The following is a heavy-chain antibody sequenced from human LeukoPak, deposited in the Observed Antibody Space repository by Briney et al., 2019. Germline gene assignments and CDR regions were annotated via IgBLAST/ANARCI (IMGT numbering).Heavy chain of an antibody. Sequence: GGSLRLSCAASGFTFSSYVMSWDRQAPGKGLEWVSTISGSGGSTSYADSVKGRFTISRDNSKNTLYLQMNSLRDEDTALYYCAKAGIGVVGYFDYWGQGTLVTVSS. CDR2: ISGSGGST. CDR3: AKAGIGVVGYFDY. CDR1: GFTFSSYV. D-gene: IGHD6-19*01. V-gene: IGHV3-23*01. J-gene: IGHJ4*02.